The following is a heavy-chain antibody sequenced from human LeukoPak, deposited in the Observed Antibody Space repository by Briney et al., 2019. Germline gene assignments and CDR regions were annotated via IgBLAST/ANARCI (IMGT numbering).Heavy chain of an antibody. CDR3: ARVGYNWNDEGAFDI. CDR2: INPNSGGT. Sequence: ASVKVSCKASGYTFTCYYMHWVRQAPGQGLEWMGWINPNSGGTNYAQKFQGRVTMTRDTSISTAYMELSRLRSDDTAVYYCARVGYNWNDEGAFDIWGQGTMVTVSS. J-gene: IGHJ3*02. V-gene: IGHV1-2*02. D-gene: IGHD1-1*01. CDR1: GYTFTCYY.